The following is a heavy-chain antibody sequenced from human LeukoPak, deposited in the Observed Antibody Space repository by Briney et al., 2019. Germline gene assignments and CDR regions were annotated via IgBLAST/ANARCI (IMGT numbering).Heavy chain of an antibody. J-gene: IGHJ4*02. CDR2: ISGSGSTT. Sequence: GGSLRLSCAASGFTFSSYAMSWVRQAPGTGLEWVSAISGSGSTTYYADSVKGRFTISRDSSKHTLFLQMNSLRAEDTAVYYCAKDQWQAVKVTEFDHWGQGTLVTVSS. CDR3: AKDQWQAVKVTEFDH. CDR1: GFTFSSYA. D-gene: IGHD6-19*01. V-gene: IGHV3-23*01.